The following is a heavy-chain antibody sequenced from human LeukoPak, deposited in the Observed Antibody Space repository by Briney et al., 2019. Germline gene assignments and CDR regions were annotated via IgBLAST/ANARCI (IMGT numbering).Heavy chain of an antibody. J-gene: IGHJ5*02. CDR1: GFTFSSYG. V-gene: IGHV3-33*06. CDR2: IWYDGSNK. Sequence: GRSLRLSCAASGFTFSSYGMHWVRQAPGKGLEWVAVIWYDGSNKYYADSVKGRFTISRDNSKNTLYLQMNSLRAEDTAVYYCAKAPWIDSSGYPNWFDPWGQGTLVTVSS. D-gene: IGHD3-22*01. CDR3: AKAPWIDSSGYPNWFDP.